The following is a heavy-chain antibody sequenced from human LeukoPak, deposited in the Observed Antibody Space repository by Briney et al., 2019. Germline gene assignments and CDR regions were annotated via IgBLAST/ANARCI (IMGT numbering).Heavy chain of an antibody. CDR3: ARADRGYCSSTTCYAFDY. J-gene: IGHJ4*02. D-gene: IGHD2-2*01. CDR2: IYTSGST. CDR1: GGSISSSSYY. Sequence: LSLTCTVSGGSISSSSYYWNWIRQPAGKGLEWIGRIYTSGSTNYNPSLKSRVTISVDTSKNQFSLKLSSVTAADTAVYYCARADRGYCSSTTCYAFDYWGQGTLVTVSS. V-gene: IGHV4-61*02.